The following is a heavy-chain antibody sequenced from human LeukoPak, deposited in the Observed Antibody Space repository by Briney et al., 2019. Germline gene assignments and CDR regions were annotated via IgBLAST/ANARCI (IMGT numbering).Heavy chain of an antibody. CDR3: ARDLLSRDSSGPLDS. CDR2: INPNSGGT. V-gene: IGHV1-2*02. D-gene: IGHD3-22*01. Sequence: ASVKVSCKASGYTFTGYYLHWVRQAPGQGLEWMAWINPNSGGTNYAQQFQGRVTMTRDTSISTAYMELSRLGSDDMAVYYCARDLLSRDSSGPLDSWGQGTLVTVSS. CDR1: GYTFTGYY. J-gene: IGHJ4*02.